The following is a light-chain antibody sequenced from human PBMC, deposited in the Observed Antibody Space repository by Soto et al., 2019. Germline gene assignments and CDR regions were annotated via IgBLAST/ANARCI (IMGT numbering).Light chain of an antibody. J-gene: IGKJ4*01. CDR1: QTVRNNY. V-gene: IGKV3-20*01. Sequence: EFVLTQSPFTLSFSPVERSTLSCSASQTVRNNYLAWYQQKPGQAPRLLIYDASSRATGIPDRFSGGGSGTDFTLTISRLEPEDFAVYYCQQFSSYPLTFGGGTKVDIK. CDR3: QQFSSYPLT. CDR2: DAS.